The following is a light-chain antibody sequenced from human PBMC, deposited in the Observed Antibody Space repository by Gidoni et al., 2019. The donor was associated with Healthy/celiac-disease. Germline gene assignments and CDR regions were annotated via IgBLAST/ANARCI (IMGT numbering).Light chain of an antibody. V-gene: IGKV3-20*01. Sequence: EIVLTQSPGTLSLSPGERATLSCRASQSVSSSYLAWYKQKPGQAPRLLMYGASSRATGISDRFSGSGSGTDFTLTISRLEPEDFAVYYCHQYGSSPGTFXXXTKVEIK. CDR2: GAS. J-gene: IGKJ1*01. CDR3: HQYGSSPGT. CDR1: QSVSSSY.